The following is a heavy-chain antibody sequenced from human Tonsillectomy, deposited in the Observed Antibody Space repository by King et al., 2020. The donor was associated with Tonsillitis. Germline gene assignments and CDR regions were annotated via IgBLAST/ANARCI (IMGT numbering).Heavy chain of an antibody. CDR3: AGDDDSLETFDS. CDR1: GGSISSGPYY. J-gene: IGHJ4*02. D-gene: IGHD2-15*01. Sequence: VQLQESGPGLVKPSQTLSLTCTVSGGSISSGPYYWSWIRQPAGKGLEWIGRIDTSGSTNYSPSLKSRVTISLDTSQNQFSLKLNSVTAADTAVYYCAGDDDSLETFDSWGQGTLVIVSS. V-gene: IGHV4-61*02. CDR2: IDTSGST.